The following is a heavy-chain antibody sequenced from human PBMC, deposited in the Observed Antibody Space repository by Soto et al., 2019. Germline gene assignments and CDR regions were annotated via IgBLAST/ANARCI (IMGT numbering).Heavy chain of an antibody. V-gene: IGHV1-18*01. CDR2: ISVYNGNT. CDR1: GYSFTTYG. Sequence: QVLLVQSGAEVKKPGASVKVSCKASGYSFTTYGIIWVRQAPGQGLAWMGRISVYNGNTNYAQKFQGRVSVTADIPMNTADMELRSLRSDDTAIYYCARGHGYYNYMDVWGRGTTVTVSS. J-gene: IGHJ6*03. CDR3: ARGHGYYNYMDV.